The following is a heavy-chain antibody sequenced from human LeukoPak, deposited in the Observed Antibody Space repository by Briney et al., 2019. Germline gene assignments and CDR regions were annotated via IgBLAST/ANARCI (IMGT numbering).Heavy chain of an antibody. CDR3: ARVWSRGTPYYYYYMDV. CDR1: GYTFTSYY. D-gene: IGHD2-15*01. V-gene: IGHV1-46*01. J-gene: IGHJ6*03. Sequence: ASVKVSCKASGYTFTSYYMHWVRQAPGQGLEWMGIINPSGGSTSYAQKFQGRVTMTRDTSTSTVYMELSSLRSEDTAVYYCARVWSRGTPYYYYYMDVWGKGTTVTVSS. CDR2: INPSGGST.